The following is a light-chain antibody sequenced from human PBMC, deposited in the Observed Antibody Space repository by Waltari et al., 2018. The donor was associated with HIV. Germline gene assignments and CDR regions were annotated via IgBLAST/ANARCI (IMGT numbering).Light chain of an antibody. J-gene: IGLJ1*01. CDR1: SSTIGSYT. V-gene: IGLV1-44*01. Sequence: QSVLTQPPSASGTPGQRVTISCPGRSSTIGSYTVNWYQQLPGTAPKLLIYRNNQRPSGVPDRFSGSKSGTSASLAISGLQSEDEADYSCAAWDDSLNGYVFGTGTKVTVL. CDR2: RNN. CDR3: AAWDDSLNGYV.